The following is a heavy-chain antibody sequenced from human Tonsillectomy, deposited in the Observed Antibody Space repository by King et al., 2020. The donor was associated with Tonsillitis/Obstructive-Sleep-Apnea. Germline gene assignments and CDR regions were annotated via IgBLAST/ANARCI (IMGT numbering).Heavy chain of an antibody. CDR3: AREGYSSSWHPYDY. V-gene: IGHV4-59*01. Sequence: VQLQESGPGLVKPSETLSLTGTVSGGSISSYYWSWIRQPPGKGLEWIGYIYYSGSTNYNPSLKSRVTISVDTSKNPFSLKLSSVTAADTAVYYCAREGYSSSWHPYDYWGQGTLVTVSS. J-gene: IGHJ4*02. CDR2: IYYSGST. CDR1: GGSISSYY. D-gene: IGHD6-13*01.